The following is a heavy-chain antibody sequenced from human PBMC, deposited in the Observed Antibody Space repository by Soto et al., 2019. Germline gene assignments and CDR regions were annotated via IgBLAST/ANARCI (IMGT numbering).Heavy chain of an antibody. Sequence: TSETLSLTCTVSGGSISSYYWSWIRQPPGKGLEWIGYIYYSGSTNYNPSLKSRVTISVDTSKNQFSLKLSSVTAADTAVYYCARGNSFGSGIGYSDHWGQGAQVTVSS. CDR2: IYYSGST. CDR3: ARGNSFGSGIGYSDH. CDR1: GGSISSYY. V-gene: IGHV4-59*08. D-gene: IGHD3-10*01. J-gene: IGHJ4*02.